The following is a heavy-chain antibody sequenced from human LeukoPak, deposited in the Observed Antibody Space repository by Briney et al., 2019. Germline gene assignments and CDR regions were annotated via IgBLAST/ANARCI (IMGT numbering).Heavy chain of an antibody. V-gene: IGHV3-30*03. D-gene: IGHD6-19*01. J-gene: IGHJ4*02. Sequence: PGGSLRLSCAASGFTFSSYSMNWVRQAPGKGLEWVAVISYDGSNKYYADSVKGRFTISRDNSKNTLYLQMNSLRAEDTAVYYCAREEAGQYYFDYWGQGTLVTVSS. CDR3: AREEAGQYYFDY. CDR2: ISYDGSNK. CDR1: GFTFSSYS.